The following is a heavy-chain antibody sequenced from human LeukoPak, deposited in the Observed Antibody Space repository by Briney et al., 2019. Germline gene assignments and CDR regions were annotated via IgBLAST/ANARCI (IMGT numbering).Heavy chain of an antibody. V-gene: IGHV3-30*01. Sequence: PGGSLRLSCAASGFTFSSYAMHWVRQAPGKGLEWVAVISYDGSNKYYADSVKGRFTISRDNSKNTLYLQMNSLRAEDTAVYYCARDFGYYDSSGYYNYWGQGTLDTVSS. J-gene: IGHJ4*02. CDR2: ISYDGSNK. D-gene: IGHD3-22*01. CDR3: ARDFGYYDSSGYYNY. CDR1: GFTFSSYA.